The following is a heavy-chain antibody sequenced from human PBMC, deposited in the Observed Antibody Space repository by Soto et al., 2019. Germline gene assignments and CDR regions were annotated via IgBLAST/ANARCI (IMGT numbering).Heavy chain of an antibody. CDR1: GFTFSTYG. V-gene: IGHV3-23*01. CDR3: AKDISFDTSAYNY. Sequence: EVQLLEAGGGLVQPGGSLRLSCTASGFTFSTYGMSWVRQAPGKGLEWVSGLSGDGTTTYYIDSVKGRFTISRDNSRNTLSLQMNSLRTKDTAIYYCAKDISFDTSAYNYWGQGILVAVSS. CDR2: LSGDGTTT. D-gene: IGHD3-22*01. J-gene: IGHJ4*02.